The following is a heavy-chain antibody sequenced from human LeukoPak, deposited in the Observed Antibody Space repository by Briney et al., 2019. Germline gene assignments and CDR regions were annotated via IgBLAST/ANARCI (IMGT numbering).Heavy chain of an antibody. CDR1: GDSVSNNIAT. D-gene: IGHD3-22*01. CDR3: AKDGARYLYDNSGYLSDY. V-gene: IGHV6-1*01. CDR2: TYYRSRWGN. J-gene: IGHJ4*02. Sequence: SQTLSLTCAISGDSVSNNIATWNWVRQSPSRGLEWLGRTYYRSRWGNDYAISVKGRITINPDTSRNQFSLQLNSVTPEDTAVYYCAKDGARYLYDNSGYLSDYWGQGTLVTVSS.